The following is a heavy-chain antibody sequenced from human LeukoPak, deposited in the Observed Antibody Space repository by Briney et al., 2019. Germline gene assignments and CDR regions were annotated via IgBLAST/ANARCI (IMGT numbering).Heavy chain of an antibody. CDR3: AAGYCSGGSCYRDY. J-gene: IGHJ4*02. CDR1: GFTFTSSA. Sequence: GTSVKVSCKASGFTFTSSAVQWVRQARGQRLEWIGWIVVGSGNTNYAQKFQERVTITRDMSTSTAYMELSSLRSEDTAVYYCAAGYCSGGSCYRDYWGQGTLVTASS. D-gene: IGHD2-15*01. CDR2: IVVGSGNT. V-gene: IGHV1-58*01.